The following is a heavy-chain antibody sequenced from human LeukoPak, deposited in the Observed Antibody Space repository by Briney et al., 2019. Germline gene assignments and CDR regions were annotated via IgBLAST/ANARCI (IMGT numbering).Heavy chain of an antibody. D-gene: IGHD1-1*01. CDR3: ARATGIPKFDY. Sequence: SETLSLTCTVSGGSISSYYWSWIRQPPGKGLEWIGYIYYSGSTNYNPSLKSRVTISVDTSKNQFSLKLSSVTAADTAVYYCARATGIPKFDYWGQGTLVTVSS. CDR1: GGSISSYY. J-gene: IGHJ4*02. V-gene: IGHV4-59*01. CDR2: IYYSGST.